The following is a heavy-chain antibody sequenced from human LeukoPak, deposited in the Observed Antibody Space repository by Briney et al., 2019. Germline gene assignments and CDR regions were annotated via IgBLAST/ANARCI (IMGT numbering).Heavy chain of an antibody. J-gene: IGHJ4*02. CDR1: GGSFSEYY. CDR2: INRSGTT. D-gene: IGHD5-18*01. Sequence: SETLSLTCAVYGGSFSEYYWNWIRQPPGKGLEWIGEINRSGTTNYNPSLKSRVTMSVDTSKNQFSLRLSSVTAADTAVYYCARDVGGYNYGYSLDYWGQGTLVSVSS. CDR3: ARDVGGYNYGYSLDY. V-gene: IGHV4-34*01.